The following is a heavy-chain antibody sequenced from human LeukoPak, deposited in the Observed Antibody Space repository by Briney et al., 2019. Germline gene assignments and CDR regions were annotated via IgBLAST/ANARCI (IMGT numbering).Heavy chain of an antibody. CDR3: ARDRYYYGSGSYRPRTFDY. Sequence: SVKVSCKASGGTFSSYAISWVRQAPGQGLEWMGRTIPILGIANYAQKFQGRVTITADKSTSTAYMELSSLRSEDTAVYYCARDRYYYGSGSYRPRTFDYWGQGTLVTVSS. V-gene: IGHV1-69*04. CDR1: GGTFSSYA. CDR2: TIPILGIA. D-gene: IGHD3-10*01. J-gene: IGHJ4*02.